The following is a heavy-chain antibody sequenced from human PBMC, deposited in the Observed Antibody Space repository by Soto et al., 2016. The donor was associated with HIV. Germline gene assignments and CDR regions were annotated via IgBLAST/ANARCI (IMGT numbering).Heavy chain of an antibody. CDR3: ARGYKWGYDCFDY. CDR2: ISLYNGKT. Sequence: QVQLVQSGTEVRKPGASVKVSCKTSGYNFTNYGISWVRQAPGQGLEWMGWISLYNGKTDFAQRVQGRVAMTTDTSTNTVYMELKSLRSDDTAVYYCARGYKWGYDCFDYWGQGTLVTASS. J-gene: IGHJ4*02. D-gene: IGHD5-12*01. CDR1: GYNFTNYG. V-gene: IGHV1-18*01.